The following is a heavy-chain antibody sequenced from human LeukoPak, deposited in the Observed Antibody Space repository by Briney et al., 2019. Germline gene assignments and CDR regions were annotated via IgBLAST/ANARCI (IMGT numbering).Heavy chain of an antibody. CDR2: IYYSGST. CDR3: ARDRGYRSNWFDP. V-gene: IGHV4-61*08. D-gene: IGHD5-12*01. Sequence: PSETLSLTCTVSGGSISSGGYYWSWIRQPPRKGLEWIGYIYYSGSTNYNPSLKSRVTISVDTSKNQFSLKLSSVTAADAAVYYCARDRGYRSNWFDPWGQGTLVTVSS. CDR1: GGSISSGGYY. J-gene: IGHJ5*02.